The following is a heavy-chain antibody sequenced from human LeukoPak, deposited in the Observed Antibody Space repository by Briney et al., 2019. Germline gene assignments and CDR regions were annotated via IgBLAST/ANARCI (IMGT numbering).Heavy chain of an antibody. J-gene: IGHJ3*02. CDR2: VSGSGDST. CDR1: GFTFSSYA. Sequence: GRSLRLSCAASGFTFSSYAMSWVRQAPGKGLEWVSGVSGSGDSTYYADSVKGRFTISRDNSKNTLYLQMNSLRAEDTAVYYCAKDPAGYSYGPYAFDIWGQGTMVTVSS. CDR3: AKDPAGYSYGPYAFDI. D-gene: IGHD5-18*01. V-gene: IGHV3-23*01.